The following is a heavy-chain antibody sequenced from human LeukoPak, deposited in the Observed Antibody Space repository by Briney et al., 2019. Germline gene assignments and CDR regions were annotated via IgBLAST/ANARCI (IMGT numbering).Heavy chain of an antibody. V-gene: IGHV4-4*07. D-gene: IGHD3-3*01. CDR2: IYTSGST. Sequence: SETLSLTCTVSGGSISSYYWSWIRQPAGKGLEWIGRIYTSGSTNYNPSLKSRGTISVDTTKNQFSLKLSSVTAADTAVYYCARDNTIFGVEPSYMDVWGKGTTVTVSS. CDR3: ARDNTIFGVEPSYMDV. CDR1: GGSISSYY. J-gene: IGHJ6*03.